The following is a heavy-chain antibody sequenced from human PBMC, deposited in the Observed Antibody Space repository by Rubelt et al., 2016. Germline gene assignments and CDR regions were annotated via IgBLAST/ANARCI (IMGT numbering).Heavy chain of an antibody. CDR2: INYDGSNK. V-gene: IGHV3-30*02. CDR1: GFTFSSYG. J-gene: IGHJ4*02. D-gene: IGHD6-19*01. CDR3: AKIEVAGHSDY. Sequence: QVQLVESGGGVVQPGGSLRLSCAASGFTFSSYGIHWVRQAPGKGLEWVTFINYDGSNKYYADSVKGRFTVSRDNSKNTLYLQMNSRRTEDTAVYDCAKIEVAGHSDYWGPGTLVTVSS.